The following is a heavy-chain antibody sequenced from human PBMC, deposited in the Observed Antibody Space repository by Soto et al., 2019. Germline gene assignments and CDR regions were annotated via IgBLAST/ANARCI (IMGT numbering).Heavy chain of an antibody. CDR2: IIPIIGRT. J-gene: IGHJ6*02. Sequence: QAQLLQSGAEVRKPGSSVKVSCKASGGSFSSYTFSWVRQAPGQGLEWMGGIIPIIGRTDYAQKFQGRVTISADESTSTTYMELSSLGSDDTATYYCSRMGDMLINYSGMDVWGQGTTVTVAS. CDR3: SRMGDMLINYSGMDV. D-gene: IGHD3-16*01. CDR1: GGSFSSYT. V-gene: IGHV1-69*12.